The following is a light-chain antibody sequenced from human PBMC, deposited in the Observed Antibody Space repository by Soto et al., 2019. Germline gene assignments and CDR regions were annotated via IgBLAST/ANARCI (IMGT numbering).Light chain of an antibody. Sequence: EIVLTQSPGTLSLSPGERATLSCRASQSVGRNYLAWYQQKPGQAPGLLIYTASRRATGIPDRFSGSGSGTDFTLTISRLEPEDFAVYYCQQYASSPLTFGGGTKVEIK. CDR3: QQYASSPLT. J-gene: IGKJ4*01. V-gene: IGKV3-20*01. CDR2: TAS. CDR1: QSVGRNY.